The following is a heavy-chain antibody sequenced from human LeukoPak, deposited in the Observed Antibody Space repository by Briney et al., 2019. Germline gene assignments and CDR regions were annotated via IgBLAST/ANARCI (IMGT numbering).Heavy chain of an antibody. CDR2: IYYSGST. Sequence: PSETLSLTCTVSGVSISSYYWSWIRQPPGKGLEWIGYIYYSGSTNYNPSLKSRVTISVDTSKNQFSLKLSSVTAADTAVYYCARLGYSYGTKYYFDYWGQGTLVTVSS. CDR1: GVSISSYY. J-gene: IGHJ4*02. D-gene: IGHD5-18*01. V-gene: IGHV4-59*08. CDR3: ARLGYSYGTKYYFDY.